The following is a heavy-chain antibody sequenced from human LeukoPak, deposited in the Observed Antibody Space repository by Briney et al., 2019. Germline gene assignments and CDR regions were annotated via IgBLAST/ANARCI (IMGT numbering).Heavy chain of an antibody. D-gene: IGHD6-19*01. CDR3: AKEIASSGWSAAGY. J-gene: IGHJ4*02. CDR1: GFIFSSYA. CDR2: ISGSGGST. V-gene: IGHV3-23*01. Sequence: GGSLRLSCAASGFIFSSYAMSWVRQAPGKGLEWVSAISGSGGSTYYADSVKGRFTISRDNSKNTLYLQMNSLRAEDTAVYYCAKEIASSGWSAAGYWGQGTLVTVSS.